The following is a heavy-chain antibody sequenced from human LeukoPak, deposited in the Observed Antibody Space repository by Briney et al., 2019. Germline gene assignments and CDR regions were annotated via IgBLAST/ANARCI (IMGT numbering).Heavy chain of an antibody. CDR1: GFTFSSYA. D-gene: IGHD5-18*01. CDR3: ARGGTGGYSYGLDY. J-gene: IGHJ4*02. Sequence: PGGSLRLSCAASGFTFSSYAMHWVRQAPGKGLEWVAVISYDGSNKYYADSVKGRFTISRDNSKNTLYLQMNSLRAEDTAVYYCARGGTGGYSYGLDYWGQGTLVTVSS. CDR2: ISYDGSNK. V-gene: IGHV3-30-3*01.